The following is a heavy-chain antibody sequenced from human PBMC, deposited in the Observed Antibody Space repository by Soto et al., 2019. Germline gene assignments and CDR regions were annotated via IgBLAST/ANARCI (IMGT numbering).Heavy chain of an antibody. Sequence: ASVNVSCKASGYTFISYAMHWVRQAPGQRLEWMGWINAGNGNTKYSQKFQGRVTITRDTSASTAYMELSSLRSEDTAVYYCARDMGFGLSDYWGQGTLVTVSS. D-gene: IGHD3-10*01. J-gene: IGHJ4*02. CDR1: GYTFISYA. CDR2: INAGNGNT. CDR3: ARDMGFGLSDY. V-gene: IGHV1-3*01.